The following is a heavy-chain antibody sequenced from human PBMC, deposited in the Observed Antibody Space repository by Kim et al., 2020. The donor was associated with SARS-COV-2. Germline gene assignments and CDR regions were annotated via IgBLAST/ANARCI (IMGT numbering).Heavy chain of an antibody. CDR1: GFTVSNAW. V-gene: IGHV3-15*01. J-gene: IGHJ4*02. CDR3: ATGGASGCYSFNY. Sequence: GGSLRLSCAASGFTVSNAWMSWVRQAPGKGLEWVGRIRSKSDGGTTDYAAPVKGRFTISRDDSKNTLYLQMDSLKTEDTAVYYCATGGASGCYSFNYWGQGTLVTVSS. D-gene: IGHD3-3*01. CDR2: IRSKSDGGTT.